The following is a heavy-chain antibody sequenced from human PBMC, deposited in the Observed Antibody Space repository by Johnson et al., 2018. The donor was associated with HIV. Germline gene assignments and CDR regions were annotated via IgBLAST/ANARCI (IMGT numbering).Heavy chain of an antibody. Sequence: VQLVESGGGVVQPGRSLRLSCAASGFTFSSYAMHWVRQAPGKGLEWVANIKQDGSEKYYVDSVKGRFTISRDNAKNSLYLQMNSLRAEDTAVYYCARGDTAMGYDAFDIWGQGTMVTVSS. V-gene: IGHV3-7*04. CDR3: ARGDTAMGYDAFDI. CDR1: GFTFSSYA. J-gene: IGHJ3*02. D-gene: IGHD5-18*01. CDR2: IKQDGSEK.